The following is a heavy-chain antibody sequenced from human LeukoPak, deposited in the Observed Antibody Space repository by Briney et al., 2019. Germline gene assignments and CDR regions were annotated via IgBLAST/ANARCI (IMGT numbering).Heavy chain of an antibody. CDR3: AKQKGAYDSSGYYYGARAFDI. CDR1: GFTFSSYA. D-gene: IGHD3-22*01. J-gene: IGHJ3*02. V-gene: IGHV3-23*01. CDR2: ISGSGGST. Sequence: GXSLRLSCAASGFTFSSYAMSWVRQAPGKGMEWVSAISGSGGSTYYADSVKGRFTIARENSKNTVYMKMNSLRAEDTAVYYCAKQKGAYDSSGYYYGARAFDIWGQGTMVTVSS.